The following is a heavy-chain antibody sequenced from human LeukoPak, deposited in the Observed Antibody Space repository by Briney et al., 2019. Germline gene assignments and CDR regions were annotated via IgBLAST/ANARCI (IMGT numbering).Heavy chain of an antibody. CDR2: IYYSGST. J-gene: IGHJ4*02. V-gene: IGHV4-39*01. CDR3: ASFQTYYYDSSGYYSFDY. Sequence: SETLSLTCTVSGGSISSSYYYWGWIRQPPGKGLEWIGSIYYSGSTYYNPSLKSRVTISVDTSKNQFSLKLSSVTAADTAVYYCASFQTYYYDSSGYYSFDYWGQGTLVTVSS. CDR1: GGSISSSYYY. D-gene: IGHD3-22*01.